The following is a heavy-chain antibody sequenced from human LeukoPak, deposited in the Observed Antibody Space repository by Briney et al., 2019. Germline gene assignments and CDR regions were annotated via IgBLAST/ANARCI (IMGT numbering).Heavy chain of an antibody. V-gene: IGHV3-23*01. CDR2: ISGSGGST. CDR3: ARDSSLFGVVMGFQH. D-gene: IGHD3-3*01. CDR1: GFTFSSYA. Sequence: PGGSLRLSCAASGFTFSSYAMTWVRQAPGKGLEWVSTISGSGGSTYYADSVKGRFTISRDNSKNTLYLQVNSLRAEDTAVYYCARDSSLFGVVMGFQHWGQGTLVTVSS. J-gene: IGHJ1*01.